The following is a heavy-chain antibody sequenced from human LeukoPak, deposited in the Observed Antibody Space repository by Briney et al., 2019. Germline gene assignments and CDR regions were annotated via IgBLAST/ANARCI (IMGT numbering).Heavy chain of an antibody. CDR2: IYYSGST. J-gene: IGHJ4*02. V-gene: IGHV4-39*02. CDR3: ARDPTPLGYCSGGSCSV. Sequence: SETLSLTCTVSGGPISSSSYYWGWIRQPPGKGLEWIGSIYYSGSTYYNPSLKSRVTISVDTSKNQFSLKLSSVTAADTAVYYCARDPTPLGYCSGGSCSVWGQGTLVTVSS. CDR1: GGPISSSSYY. D-gene: IGHD2-15*01.